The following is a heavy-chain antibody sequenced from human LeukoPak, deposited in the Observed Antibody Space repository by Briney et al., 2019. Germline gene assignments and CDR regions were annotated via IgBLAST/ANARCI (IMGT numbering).Heavy chain of an antibody. J-gene: IGHJ5*02. CDR3: ARGELYYDILTGYSNWFDP. CDR1: GGSISSSSYY. V-gene: IGHV4-39*07. D-gene: IGHD3-9*01. CDR2: IYYSGST. Sequence: SETLSLTCTVSGGSISSSSYYWGWIRQPPGKGLEWIGSIYYSGSTYYNPSLKSRVTISVDTSKNQFSLKLSSVTAADTAVYYCARGELYYDILTGYSNWFDPWGQGTLVTVSS.